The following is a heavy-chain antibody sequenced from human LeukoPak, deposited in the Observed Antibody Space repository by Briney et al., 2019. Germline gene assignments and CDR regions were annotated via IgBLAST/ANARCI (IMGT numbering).Heavy chain of an antibody. D-gene: IGHD6-13*01. J-gene: IGHJ4*02. CDR3: ARDSRIAAAYPPTGY. Sequence: ASVKVSCKASGGTFSSYAISWVRQAPGQGLEWMGWINPNSGGTNYAQKFQGRVTMTRDTSISTAYMELSRLRSDDTAVYYCARDSRIAAAYPPTGYWGQGTLVTVSS. V-gene: IGHV1-2*02. CDR2: INPNSGGT. CDR1: GGTFSSYA.